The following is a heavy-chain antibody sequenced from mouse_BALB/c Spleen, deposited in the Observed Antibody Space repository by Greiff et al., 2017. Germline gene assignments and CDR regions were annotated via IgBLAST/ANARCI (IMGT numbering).Heavy chain of an antibody. CDR1: GYTFTSYW. CDR2: INPSTGYT. J-gene: IGHJ3*01. V-gene: IGHV1-7*01. Sequence: VQGVESGAELAKPGASVKMSCKASGYTFTSYWMHWVKQRPGQGLEWIGYINPSTGYTEYNQKFKDKATLTADKSSSTAYMQLSSLTSEDSAVYYCARHNWVAYWGQGTLVTVSA. CDR3: ARHNWVAY.